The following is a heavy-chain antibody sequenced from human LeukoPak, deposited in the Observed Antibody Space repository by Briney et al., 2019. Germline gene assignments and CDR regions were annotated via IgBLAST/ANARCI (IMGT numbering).Heavy chain of an antibody. Sequence: GASVKVSCKASGYTFTSYGISWVRQAPGQGLEWMGWISAYNGNTNYAQKLQGRVTMTTDTSTSTAYMELRSLRSDDTAVYYCARDRKGIAAAGTGDYWGQGTLVTVSS. CDR1: GYTFTSYG. J-gene: IGHJ4*02. CDR3: ARDRKGIAAAGTGDY. CDR2: ISAYNGNT. D-gene: IGHD6-13*01. V-gene: IGHV1-18*01.